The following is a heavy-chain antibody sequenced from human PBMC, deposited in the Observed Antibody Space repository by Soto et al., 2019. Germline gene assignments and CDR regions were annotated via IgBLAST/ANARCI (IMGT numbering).Heavy chain of an antibody. CDR2: ISCDGRNK. D-gene: IGHD2-2*01. Sequence: QVQLVESGGGVVQPGRSLRLSCAASGFTFSSYAMHWVRQAPCKGLACVAVISCDGRNKYYADSVKGRFTITRDNSKNTIDLQMNSLRPEDTAVYYCARGDIVLVTAAIFGQFDYWGQGTLVTVSS. J-gene: IGHJ4*02. CDR1: GFTFSSYA. V-gene: IGHV3-30*04. CDR3: ARGDIVLVTAAIFGQFDY.